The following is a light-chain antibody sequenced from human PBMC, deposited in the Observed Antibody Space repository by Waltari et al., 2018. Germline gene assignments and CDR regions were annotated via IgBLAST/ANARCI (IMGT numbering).Light chain of an antibody. CDR1: QSFSSSY. V-gene: IGKV3-20*01. Sequence: EIVLTQSPGTLSLSPGEGATLSCRASQSFSSSYLAWYQQKPGQAPRLLIHGTFTRATGVPDRFSGSGSGTDFTLTISRLEPEDFAVYYCHHYGSSPQTFGQGTKLEIK. J-gene: IGKJ2*01. CDR2: GTF. CDR3: HHYGSSPQT.